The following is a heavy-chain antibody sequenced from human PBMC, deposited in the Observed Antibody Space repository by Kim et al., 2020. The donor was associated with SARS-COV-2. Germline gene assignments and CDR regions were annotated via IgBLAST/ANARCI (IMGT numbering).Heavy chain of an antibody. J-gene: IGHJ4*02. CDR2: ISYDGSNK. CDR1: GFTFSRYG. CDR3: AKGGVAAPPKDY. D-gene: IGHD6-6*01. Sequence: GGSLRLSCAASGFTFSRYGMHWVRQAPGKGLEWVAAISYDGSNKYYADSVKGRFTISRDNSKNTLYLQMNSLRAEDTAVYYCAKGGVAAPPKDYWGQGTLVTVSS. V-gene: IGHV3-30*18.